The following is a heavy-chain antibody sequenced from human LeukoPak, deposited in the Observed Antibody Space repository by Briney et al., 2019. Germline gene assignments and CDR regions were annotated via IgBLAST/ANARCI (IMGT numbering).Heavy chain of an antibody. CDR3: ARSVQSYGRPYFDY. V-gene: IGHV4-59*01. D-gene: IGHD5-18*01. Sequence: PSETLSLTCTVSGGSISSYYWSWIRQPPGKGLEWIGYIYYSGSTNYNPSLKGRVTISVDTSKNQFSLKLSSVTAADTAVYYCARSVQSYGRPYFDYWGQGTLVTVSS. J-gene: IGHJ4*02. CDR2: IYYSGST. CDR1: GGSISSYY.